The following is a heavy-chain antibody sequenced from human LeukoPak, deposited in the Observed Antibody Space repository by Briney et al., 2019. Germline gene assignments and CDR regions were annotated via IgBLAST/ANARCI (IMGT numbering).Heavy chain of an antibody. V-gene: IGHV3-30*02. D-gene: IGHD3-9*01. CDR3: AREVDILTGYYFDY. J-gene: IGHJ4*02. CDR2: IRYDGSNK. Sequence: GGSLRLSCAASGFTFSSYGMHWVRQAPGKGLEWVAFIRYDGSNKYYADSVKGRFTISRDNAKNSLYLQMNSLRAEDTAVYYCAREVDILTGYYFDYWGQGTLVTVSS. CDR1: GFTFSSYG.